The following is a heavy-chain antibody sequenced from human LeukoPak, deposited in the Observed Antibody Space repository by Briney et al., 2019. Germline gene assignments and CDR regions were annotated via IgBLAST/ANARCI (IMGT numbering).Heavy chain of an antibody. D-gene: IGHD2-21*02. CDR3: ARDKYCGGDCYSEEYYFDY. Sequence: GGSLRLSCAASGFTFSDNYMIWIRQSPGKGLEWVSYISNSGYSIYYADSVRGRFTISRDNAKNSLFLQMNSLRAEDTAVYYCARDKYCGGDCYSEEYYFDYWGQGTLVTVSS. J-gene: IGHJ4*02. V-gene: IGHV3-11*04. CDR2: ISNSGYSI. CDR1: GFTFSDNY.